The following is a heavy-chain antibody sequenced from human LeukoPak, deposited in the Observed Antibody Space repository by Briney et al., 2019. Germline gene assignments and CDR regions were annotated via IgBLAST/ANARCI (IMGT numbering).Heavy chain of an antibody. CDR1: DYSISSDYY. Sequence: SETLSLTCGVSDYSISSDYYWGWIRQPPGKGLEWIGTIYHSGTAYYNPSLNSRVTISVDTSKNQFSLKLNSVTAADTAVYYCARVWGYTYGYFDYGGQGTLVTVSS. V-gene: IGHV4-38-2*01. CDR3: ARVWGYTYGYFDY. CDR2: IYHSGTA. J-gene: IGHJ4*03. D-gene: IGHD3-16*01.